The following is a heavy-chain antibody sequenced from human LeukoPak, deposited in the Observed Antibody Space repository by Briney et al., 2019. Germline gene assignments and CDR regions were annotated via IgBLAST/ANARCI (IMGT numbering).Heavy chain of an antibody. CDR1: GFTVSSNY. V-gene: IGHV3-74*01. CDR3: TRGRPHGNDY. D-gene: IGHD4-23*01. J-gene: IGHJ4*02. CDR2: IASDGSST. Sequence: GGSLRLSCAASGFTVSSNYMTWVRQAPGKGLVWVSRIASDGSSTTYADSVKGRFSISRDNAKNTLYLQMNSLRVEDTAVYYCTRGRPHGNDYWGQGTLVTVSS.